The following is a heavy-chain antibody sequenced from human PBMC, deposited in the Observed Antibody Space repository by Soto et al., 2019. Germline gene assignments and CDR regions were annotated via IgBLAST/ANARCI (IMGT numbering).Heavy chain of an antibody. CDR2: IYPGDSDT. CDR1: GYSFTSYW. V-gene: IGHV5-51*01. Sequence: PGESLKISCKGSGYSFTSYWSGWVRQMPGKGLEWMGIIYPGDSDTRYSPSFQGQVTISADKSISTAYLQWSSLKASDTAMYYCARQARSSSWPPGYWCQGTLVTVSS. D-gene: IGHD6-13*01. J-gene: IGHJ4*02. CDR3: ARQARSSSWPPGY.